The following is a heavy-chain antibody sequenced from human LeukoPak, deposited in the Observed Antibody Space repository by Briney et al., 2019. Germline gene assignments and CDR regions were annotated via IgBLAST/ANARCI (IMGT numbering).Heavy chain of an antibody. J-gene: IGHJ4*02. D-gene: IGHD3-10*01. Sequence: PGGSLRLSCAASGFTFSSYAMHWVRQAPGKGLEWVALISCDGSNKYYADSVKGRFTISRDNSKNTLYLQMDSLRAEDTAIYYCADFGSGSYCFDYWGQGTLVTVSS. CDR2: ISCDGSNK. CDR3: ADFGSGSYCFDY. CDR1: GFTFSSYA. V-gene: IGHV3-30-3*01.